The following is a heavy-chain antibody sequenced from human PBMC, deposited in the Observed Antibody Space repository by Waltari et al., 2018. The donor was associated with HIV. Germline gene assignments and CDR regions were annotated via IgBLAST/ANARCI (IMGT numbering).Heavy chain of an antibody. J-gene: IGHJ4*02. Sequence: ELQLVESGGGLVKPGGSLRLSCAASGFTFRSYSMNWVRQAPGKGLEWVSSISSSSSYIYYADSVKGRFTISRDNAKNSLYLQMNSLRAEDTAVYYCARDDSGGAMDYWGQGTLVTVSS. CDR1: GFTFRSYS. V-gene: IGHV3-21*01. CDR2: ISSSSSYI. D-gene: IGHD3-16*01. CDR3: ARDDSGGAMDY.